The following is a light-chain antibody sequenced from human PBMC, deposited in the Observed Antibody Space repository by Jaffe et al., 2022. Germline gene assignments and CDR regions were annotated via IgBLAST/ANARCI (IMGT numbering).Light chain of an antibody. CDR3: QQYDNLPRDIT. CDR2: DAS. V-gene: IGKV1-33*01. CDR1: QDISNY. J-gene: IGKJ3*01. Sequence: DIQMTQSPSSLSASVGDRVTITCQASQDISNYLNWYQQKPGKAPKLLIYDASNLETGVPSRFSGSGSGTDFTFTISSLQPEDIATYYCQQYDNLPRDITFGPGTKVDIK.